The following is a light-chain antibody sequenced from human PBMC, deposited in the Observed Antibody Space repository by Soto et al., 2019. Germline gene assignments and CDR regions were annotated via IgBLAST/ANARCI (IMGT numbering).Light chain of an antibody. CDR1: SSDVGNYNL. V-gene: IGLV2-23*02. J-gene: IGLJ2*01. CDR2: EVN. Sequence: QSVLTQPASVSGSPGQSITISCTGTSSDVGNYNLVSWYQQYPGKVPKLMIYEVNKRPSGISNRFSASKSGNTASLTISGLQADDEADSYCSSYVGGNTVIFGGWIKVTVL. CDR3: SSYVGGNTVI.